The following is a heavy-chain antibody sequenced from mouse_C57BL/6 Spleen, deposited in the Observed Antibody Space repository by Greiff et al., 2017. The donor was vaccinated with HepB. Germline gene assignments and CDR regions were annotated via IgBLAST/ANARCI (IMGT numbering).Heavy chain of an antibody. CDR2: ISDGGSYT. D-gene: IGHD1-1*01. Sequence: EVQGVESGGGLVKPGGSLKLSCAASGFTFSSYAMSWVRQTPEKRLEWVATISDGGSYTYYPDNVKGRFTISRDNAKNNLYLQMSHLKSEDTAMYYCARDQRYGSDYYAMDYWGQGTSVTVSS. CDR1: GFTFSSYA. CDR3: ARDQRYGSDYYAMDY. J-gene: IGHJ4*01. V-gene: IGHV5-4*01.